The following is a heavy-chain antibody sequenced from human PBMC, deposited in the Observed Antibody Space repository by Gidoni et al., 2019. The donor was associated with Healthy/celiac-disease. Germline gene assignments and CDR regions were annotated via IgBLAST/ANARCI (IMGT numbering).Heavy chain of an antibody. V-gene: IGHV3-30*18. CDR3: AKVSAEVLLWFGELFIDY. CDR2: ISYDGSNK. Sequence: QVQLVESGGGVVQPGRSLRLSCAASGFTFSSYGMHWVRQAPGKGLEWVAVISYDGSNKYYADSVKGRFTISRDNSKNTLYLQMNSLRAEDTAVYYCAKVSAEVLLWFGELFIDYWGQGTLVTVSS. J-gene: IGHJ4*02. CDR1: GFTFSSYG. D-gene: IGHD3-10*01.